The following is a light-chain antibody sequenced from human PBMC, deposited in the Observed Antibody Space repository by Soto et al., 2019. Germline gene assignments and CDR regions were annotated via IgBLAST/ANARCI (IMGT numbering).Light chain of an antibody. Sequence: QSALTQPPSASGSPGQSVTISCTGTSSDVGGYNFVSWYQQHPGKVPKLMIFEVSERPSGVPDRFSGSKSGNTASLTVSGLQAEDEADYYCSSYAGSNQLIFGGGTKLTVL. CDR3: SSYAGSNQLI. CDR2: EVS. V-gene: IGLV2-8*01. CDR1: SSDVGGYNF. J-gene: IGLJ2*01.